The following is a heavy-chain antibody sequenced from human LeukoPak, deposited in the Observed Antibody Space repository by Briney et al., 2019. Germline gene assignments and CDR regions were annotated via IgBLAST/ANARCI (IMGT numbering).Heavy chain of an antibody. D-gene: IGHD3-10*01. CDR1: GFTFSSYA. V-gene: IGHV3-23*01. Sequence: PGGSLRLSCAASGFTFSSYAMGWVRQAPGTGLEWVSSSSYSGGRTYYADSVKGRCTISRDNSKNTLYLKMNSLRVEDTAIYNCAKDIRGSGSYGWFDPWGQGTLVTVSS. CDR2: SSYSGGRT. CDR3: AKDIRGSGSYGWFDP. J-gene: IGHJ5*02.